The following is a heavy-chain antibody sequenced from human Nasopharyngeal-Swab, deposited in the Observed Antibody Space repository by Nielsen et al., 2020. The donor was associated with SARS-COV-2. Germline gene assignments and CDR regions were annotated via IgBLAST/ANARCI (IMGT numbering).Heavy chain of an antibody. Sequence: ASVKVSCKASGYTFTSYGISWVRQAPGQGLEWMGWISAYNGNTNYAQKLQGRVTMTTDTSTSTAYMELRSLRSDDTAVYYCARDVYDPQYYYYGMDVWGQGTTVTVSS. V-gene: IGHV1-18*01. CDR2: ISAYNGNT. J-gene: IGHJ6*02. CDR1: GYTFTSYG. CDR3: ARDVYDPQYYYYGMDV. D-gene: IGHD5/OR15-5a*01.